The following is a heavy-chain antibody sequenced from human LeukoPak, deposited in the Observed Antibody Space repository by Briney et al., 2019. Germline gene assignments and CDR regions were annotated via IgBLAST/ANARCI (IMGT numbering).Heavy chain of an antibody. Sequence: ASVKVSCKASGGTFSSYAISWVRQAPGQGLEWMGGIIPIFGTANYAQKFQGRVTITRDTSASTAYMELSSLRSEDTAVYYCARDFWSGYFRGENWFDPWGQGTLVTVSS. CDR2: IIPIFGTA. D-gene: IGHD3-3*01. V-gene: IGHV1-69*05. J-gene: IGHJ5*02. CDR3: ARDFWSGYFRGENWFDP. CDR1: GGTFSSYA.